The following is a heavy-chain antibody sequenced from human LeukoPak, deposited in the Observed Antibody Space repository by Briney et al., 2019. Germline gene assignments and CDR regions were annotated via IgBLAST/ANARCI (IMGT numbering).Heavy chain of an antibody. CDR1: GGSISSNTYY. Sequence: KPSETLSLACAVSGGSISSNTYYWGWIRQPPGKGLEWIGSFDYSGSTYYNPSLKSRVTISLDTSKNQFSLKLSSVTATDTAVYYCARHAREKYSTSWYDYWGQGTLVTVSS. D-gene: IGHD6-13*01. V-gene: IGHV4-39*01. J-gene: IGHJ4*02. CDR2: FDYSGST. CDR3: ARHAREKYSTSWYDY.